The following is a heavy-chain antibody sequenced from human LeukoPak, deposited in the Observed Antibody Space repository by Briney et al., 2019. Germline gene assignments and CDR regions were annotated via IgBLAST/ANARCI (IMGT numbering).Heavy chain of an antibody. V-gene: IGHV3-30*02. CDR3: AKDLKRTRAFDI. Sequence: PGGSLRLSCAASGFTFSSYGMHWVRQAPGKGLEWVAFIRYDGSNKYYADSVKGRFTISRDNSKNTLYLQMNSLRAEDTAVYYCAKDLKRTRAFDIWGQGTMVTVSS. J-gene: IGHJ3*02. D-gene: IGHD2-2*01. CDR1: GFTFSSYG. CDR2: IRYDGSNK.